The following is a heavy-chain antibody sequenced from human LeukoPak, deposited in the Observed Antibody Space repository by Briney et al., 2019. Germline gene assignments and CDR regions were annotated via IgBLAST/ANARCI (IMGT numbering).Heavy chain of an antibody. CDR3: ARGYYYDSSGYCY. CDR1: GGSISSFY. CDR2: IYYSGST. Sequence: SETLSLTCTVSGGSISSFYWSWIRQPPGKGLEWIGYIYYSGSTNYNPSLKSRVTISVDTSKNQFSLKLSSVTAADTAVYYCARGYYYDSSGYCYWGQGTLVTVSS. V-gene: IGHV4-59*01. J-gene: IGHJ4*02. D-gene: IGHD3-22*01.